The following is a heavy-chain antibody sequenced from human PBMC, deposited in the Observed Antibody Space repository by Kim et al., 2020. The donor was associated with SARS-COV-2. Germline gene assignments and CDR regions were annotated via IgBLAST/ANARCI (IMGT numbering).Heavy chain of an antibody. J-gene: IGHJ6*02. Sequence: ASVKVSCKASGYTFTSYDINWVRQATGQGLEWMGWMNPNSGNTGYAQKFQGRVTMTRNTSISTAYMELSSLRSEDTAVYYCAAMGGEVLWFGELLSSSYYGMDVWGQGTTVTVSS. CDR2: MNPNSGNT. CDR3: AAMGGEVLWFGELLSSSYYGMDV. CDR1: GYTFTSYD. V-gene: IGHV1-8*01. D-gene: IGHD3-10*01.